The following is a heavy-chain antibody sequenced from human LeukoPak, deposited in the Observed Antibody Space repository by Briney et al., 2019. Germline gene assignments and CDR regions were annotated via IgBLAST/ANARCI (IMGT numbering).Heavy chain of an antibody. D-gene: IGHD4-17*01. CDR1: GFSFNTCA. CDR3: ANEIRPNDY. J-gene: IGHJ4*02. V-gene: IGHV3-23*01. Sequence: GGSLRLSCAASGFSFNTCAMSWVRQAPGKGLEWVSTISGGGRSTDYADSVKGQFTISRDNSKNTLYLQMNSLRAEDTAVYYCANEIRPNDYWGQGTQVTVSS. CDR2: ISGGGRST.